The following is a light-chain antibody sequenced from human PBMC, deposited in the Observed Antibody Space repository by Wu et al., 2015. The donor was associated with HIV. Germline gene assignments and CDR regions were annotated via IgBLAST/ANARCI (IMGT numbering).Light chain of an antibody. Sequence: EIVLTQSPGTLSLSPGEGATLSCRASQSVRSSHLAWYQQKPGQAPRLIIYDASNRATGIPARFSGSGSGTDFTLTISSLEPEDFAVYYCQQRSNWWTFGQGTKVEIK. V-gene: IGKV3-11*01. CDR3: QQRSNWWT. CDR1: QSVRSSH. J-gene: IGKJ1*01. CDR2: DAS.